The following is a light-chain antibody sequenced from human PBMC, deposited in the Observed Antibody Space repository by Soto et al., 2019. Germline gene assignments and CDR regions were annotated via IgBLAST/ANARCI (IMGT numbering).Light chain of an antibody. V-gene: IGLV2-14*01. CDR2: EVS. J-gene: IGLJ1*01. CDR1: SSDVGGYKY. CDR3: SSYTSSSTLL. Sequence: QSALTQPASVSGSAGQSITISCTGTSSDVGGYKYVSWYQQHPGRAPKLMIYEVSNRPSGVSSRFSGSKSGNTASLTISGLQAEDEADYYCSSYTSSSTLLFGTGTKLTVL.